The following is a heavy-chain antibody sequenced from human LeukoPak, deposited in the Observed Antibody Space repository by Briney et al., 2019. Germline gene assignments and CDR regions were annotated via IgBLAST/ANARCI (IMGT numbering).Heavy chain of an antibody. J-gene: IGHJ4*02. V-gene: IGHV3-30*04. D-gene: IGHD4-23*01. Sequence: GGSLRLSCAASGFTFSSYAMHWVRQAPGKGLEWVAVKSYDGSNKYYADSVKGRFTISRDNSKNTLYLQMNSLRAEDTAVYYCARDQGYGGLDYWGQGTLVTVSS. CDR3: ARDQGYGGLDY. CDR1: GFTFSSYA. CDR2: KSYDGSNK.